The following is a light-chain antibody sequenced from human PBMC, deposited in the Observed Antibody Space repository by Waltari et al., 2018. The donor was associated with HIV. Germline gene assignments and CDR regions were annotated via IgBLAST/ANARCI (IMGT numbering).Light chain of an antibody. Sequence: DIVMTQSPLPLPVTPGEPASISCRSSQNLLHSNGYNYLDCYLQKPGQSPQLLIYLGSNRASGVPDRFSGSGSGTDVTLKISRVEAEDVGVYYCRQALQTPYTFGQGTKLEIK. CDR2: LGS. CDR1: QNLLHSNGYNY. J-gene: IGKJ2*01. CDR3: RQALQTPYT. V-gene: IGKV2-28*01.